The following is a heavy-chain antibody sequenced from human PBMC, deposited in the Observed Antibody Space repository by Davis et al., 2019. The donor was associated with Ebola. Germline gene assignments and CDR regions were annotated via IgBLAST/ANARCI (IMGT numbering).Heavy chain of an antibody. CDR1: GGSISSSSYY. D-gene: IGHD1-26*01. CDR3: ARMAGASRFDY. Sequence: SETLSLTCTVSGGSISSSSYYWDWIRQPPGKGLEWIGSIYHSGNTNYNPSLKSRVTMSVDTSKNQFSLKLSSVTAADTAVYYCARMAGASRFDYWGQGTLVTVSS. V-gene: IGHV4-39*07. J-gene: IGHJ4*02. CDR2: IYHSGNT.